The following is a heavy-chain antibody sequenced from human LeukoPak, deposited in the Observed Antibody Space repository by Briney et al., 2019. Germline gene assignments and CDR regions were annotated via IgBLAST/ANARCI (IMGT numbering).Heavy chain of an antibody. CDR3: ASLGVGATLRNAFDI. CDR2: IYTSGST. D-gene: IGHD1-26*01. J-gene: IGHJ3*02. Sequence: SETLSLTCTVSGGSISSYYWSWIRQPAGKGLEWIGRIYTSGSTNYNPSLKSRVTISVDTSKNQFSLKLSSVTAADTAVYYCASLGVGATLRNAFDIWGQGTMVTVSS. V-gene: IGHV4-4*07. CDR1: GGSISSYY.